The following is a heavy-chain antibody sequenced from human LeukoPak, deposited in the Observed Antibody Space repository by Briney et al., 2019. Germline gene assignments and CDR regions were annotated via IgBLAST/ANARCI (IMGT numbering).Heavy chain of an antibody. D-gene: IGHD2-2*02. CDR1: GYTFTSYG. CDR2: ISAYNGNT. J-gene: IGHJ4*02. CDR3: ASGSYCSSTSCYTQGFDY. V-gene: IGHV1-18*01. Sequence: ASVKVSCKASGYTFTSYGISWVRQAPGQGLEWMGWISAYNGNTNYAQKLQGRVTMTTDTSTSTAYMELRSLRSDDTAVYYCASGSYCSSTSCYTQGFDYWGQGTLVTVSS.